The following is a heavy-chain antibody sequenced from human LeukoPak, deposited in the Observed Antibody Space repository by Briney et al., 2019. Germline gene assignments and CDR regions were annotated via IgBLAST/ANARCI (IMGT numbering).Heavy chain of an antibody. CDR1: GGTFSSYA. Sequence: ASVKVSCKASGGTFSSYAISWVRQAPGQGLEWMGGIIPIFGTANYAQKFQGRVTITTDESTSTAYMELSSLGSEDTAVYYCARGRGDCSSTSCRRQYYFDYWGRGTLVTVSS. V-gene: IGHV1-69*05. CDR3: ARGRGDCSSTSCRRQYYFDY. D-gene: IGHD2-2*01. J-gene: IGHJ4*02. CDR2: IIPIFGTA.